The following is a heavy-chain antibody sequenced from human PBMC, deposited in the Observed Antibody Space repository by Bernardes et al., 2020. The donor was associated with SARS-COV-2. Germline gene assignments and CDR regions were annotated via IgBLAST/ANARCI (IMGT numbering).Heavy chain of an antibody. CDR2: ISAYNGNT. J-gene: IGHJ4*02. CDR3: ARASDDILTGYYMRGLPYYFDY. D-gene: IGHD3-9*01. Sequence: ASVKVSCKASGYTFTSYGISWVRQAPGQGLEWMGWISAYNGNTNYAQKLQGRVTMTTDTSTSTAYMELRSLRSDDTAVYYCARASDDILTGYYMRGLPYYFDYWGQGTLVTVSS. CDR1: GYTFTSYG. V-gene: IGHV1-18*01.